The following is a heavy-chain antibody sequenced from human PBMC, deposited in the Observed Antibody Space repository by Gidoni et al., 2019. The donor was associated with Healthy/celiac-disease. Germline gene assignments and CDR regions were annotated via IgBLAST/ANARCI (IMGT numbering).Heavy chain of an antibody. V-gene: IGHV4-34*01. CDR1: GGSFSGYY. D-gene: IGHD6-13*01. CDR2: INHSGST. J-gene: IGHJ4*02. Sequence: QVQLQQWGAGLLKPSETLSLTCAVYGGSFSGYYWSWIRQPPGKGLEWIGEINHSGSTNYNPSLKSRVTISVDTSKNQFSLKLSSVTAADTAVYYCAREIAAAGTMVPFDYWGQGTLVTVSS. CDR3: AREIAAAGTMVPFDY.